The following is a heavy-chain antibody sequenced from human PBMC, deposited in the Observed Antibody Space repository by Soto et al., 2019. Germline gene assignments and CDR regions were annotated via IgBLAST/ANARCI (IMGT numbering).Heavy chain of an antibody. CDR3: ARRSSWPRGYYYYGMDV. V-gene: IGHV4-34*01. Sequence: SETLSLTCAVYGGSFSGYYWSWIRQPPGKGLEWIGEINHSGSTNYNPSLKSRVTISVDTSKNQFSLKLSSVTAADTAVYYCARRSSWPRGYYYYGMDVWGQGTTVTVS. D-gene: IGHD6-13*01. CDR1: GGSFSGYY. J-gene: IGHJ6*02. CDR2: INHSGST.